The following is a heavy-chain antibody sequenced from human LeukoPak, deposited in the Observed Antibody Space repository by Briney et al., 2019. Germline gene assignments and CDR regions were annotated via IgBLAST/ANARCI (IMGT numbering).Heavy chain of an antibody. V-gene: IGHV5-51*01. CDR3: ATRDYGSGSYFFNY. CDR2: IYPGDSDT. J-gene: IGHJ4*02. CDR1: GYSFSTYW. Sequence: GESLKISCKGSGYSFSTYWIAWVRQMPGKGLECMGIIYPGDSDTRYSPSFQGQVTISADKSISTAYLQWSSLKASDTAMYYCATRDYGSGSYFFNYWGQGTLVTVSS. D-gene: IGHD3-10*01.